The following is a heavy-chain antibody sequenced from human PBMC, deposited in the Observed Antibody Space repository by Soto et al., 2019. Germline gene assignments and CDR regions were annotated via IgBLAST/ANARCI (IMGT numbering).Heavy chain of an antibody. CDR3: ARVLRKGEYYFDY. CDR1: GFTFSVYA. Sequence: GGSLRLSCAATGFTFSVYAMTWVRQAPGKGLEWVSAVTANGGSTYSADSVKGRFTISRDNSKNTLFLQMNSLRAEDTAVYYCARVLRKGEYYFDYWGQGTLVTVSS. CDR2: VTANGGST. J-gene: IGHJ4*02. V-gene: IGHV3-23*01. D-gene: IGHD3-10*01.